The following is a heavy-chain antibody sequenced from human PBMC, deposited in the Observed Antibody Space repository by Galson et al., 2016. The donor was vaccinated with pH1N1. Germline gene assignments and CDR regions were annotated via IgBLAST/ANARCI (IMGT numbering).Heavy chain of an antibody. CDR3: ARMGVASGGRYYYGMDV. J-gene: IGHJ6*02. Sequence: PALVKPTQTLKLTCTFSGFSLSTFGVRVSWIRQSPGKALEWLARIDWDDEKFYSPSLKTRLTISKDHSKDQVVLTMTNMDPVDTGTYYCARMGVASGGRYYYGMDVWGQGTTVTVSS. D-gene: IGHD3-10*01. CDR2: IDWDDEK. CDR1: GFSLSTFGVR. V-gene: IGHV2-70*04.